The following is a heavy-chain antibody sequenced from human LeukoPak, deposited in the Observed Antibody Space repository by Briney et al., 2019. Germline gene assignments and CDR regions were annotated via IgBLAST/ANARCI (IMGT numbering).Heavy chain of an antibody. CDR1: GVATVNFY. V-gene: IGHV4-4*07. CDR3: VREVYNTYYRGMDV. Sequence: SETLSLTCTVSGVATVNFYWSWIRQSAGKGLEWIGRLFASGTTSINPSVKSRATMSVDRSKNQFFLNLTSVTAADTAVYYCVREVYNTYYRGMDVWGLGTTVIVSS. CDR2: LFASGTT. J-gene: IGHJ6*02. D-gene: IGHD1-14*01.